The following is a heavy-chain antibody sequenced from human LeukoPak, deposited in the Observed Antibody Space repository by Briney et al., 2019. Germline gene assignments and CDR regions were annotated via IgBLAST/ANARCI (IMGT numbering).Heavy chain of an antibody. Sequence: ASVKVSCKASGYTFTSYDINWVRQATGQGLEWMGWMNPNSGNTGYAQKFQGRVTMTRNTSTSTAYMELSSLRSEDTAVYYCARGRYSYGYFPVYWGQGTLVTVSS. CDR2: MNPNSGNT. CDR1: GYTFTSYD. J-gene: IGHJ4*02. D-gene: IGHD5-18*01. V-gene: IGHV1-8*01. CDR3: ARGRYSYGYFPVY.